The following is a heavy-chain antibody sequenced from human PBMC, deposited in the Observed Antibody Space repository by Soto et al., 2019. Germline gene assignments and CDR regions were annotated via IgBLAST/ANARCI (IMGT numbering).Heavy chain of an antibody. D-gene: IGHD6-13*01. CDR1: GYTFTSYD. Sequence: QVQLVQSGAEVKKPGASVKVSCKASGYTFTSYDINWVRQATGQRLEWMGWMNPKIGNTGYAQKFQGRVTMARNTSISRVYMELSSLRSEDRAVYYCASPTCIAAAYYGMDVWGQGNTVTVSS. V-gene: IGHV1-8*01. CDR2: MNPKIGNT. CDR3: ASPTCIAAAYYGMDV. J-gene: IGHJ6*02.